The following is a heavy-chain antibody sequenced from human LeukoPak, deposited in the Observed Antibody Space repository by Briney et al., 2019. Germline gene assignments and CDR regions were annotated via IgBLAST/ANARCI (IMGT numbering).Heavy chain of an antibody. CDR2: ISGCGGST. CDR1: GFTFSSYA. J-gene: IGHJ5*02. D-gene: IGHD5-12*01. Sequence: PGGSLRLSCAASGFTFSSYAMSWVRQAPGKGLESVSAISGCGGSTYYADSVKGRFTISRDNSKNTLYLQMSSLRAEDTAVYYCAKEENGGYDSWGQGTLVTVSS. V-gene: IGHV3-23*01. CDR3: AKEENGGYDS.